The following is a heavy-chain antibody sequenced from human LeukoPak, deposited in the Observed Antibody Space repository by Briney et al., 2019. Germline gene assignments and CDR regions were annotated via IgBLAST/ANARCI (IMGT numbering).Heavy chain of an antibody. J-gene: IGHJ4*02. CDR2: ISGSGGST. CDR1: GFPFSSYA. CDR3: AKGVYYYDSRAYYYTYYFDY. V-gene: IGHV3-23*01. Sequence: GGSLRLSCAASGFPFSSYAMSWVRQAPGKGLEWVSAISGSGGSTYYADSVKGRFTISRDNSKNTLYLQMNTLRAEDTAVYYCAKGVYYYDSRAYYYTYYFDYWGQGTLVTVSS. D-gene: IGHD3-22*01.